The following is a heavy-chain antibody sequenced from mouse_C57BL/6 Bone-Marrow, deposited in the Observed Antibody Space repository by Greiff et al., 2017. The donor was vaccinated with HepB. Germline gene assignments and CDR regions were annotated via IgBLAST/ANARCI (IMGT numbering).Heavy chain of an antibody. CDR3: ARSRGALWLRLRQYYFDY. CDR2: IYPRSGNT. J-gene: IGHJ2*01. Sequence: VQLQQSGAELARPGASVKLSCKASGYTFTSYGISWVKQRTGQGLEWIGEIYPRSGNTYYNEKFKGKATLTADKSSSTAYMELRSLTSEDSAVYFCARSRGALWLRLRQYYFDYWGQGTTLTVSS. CDR1: GYTFTSYG. D-gene: IGHD2-2*01. V-gene: IGHV1-81*01.